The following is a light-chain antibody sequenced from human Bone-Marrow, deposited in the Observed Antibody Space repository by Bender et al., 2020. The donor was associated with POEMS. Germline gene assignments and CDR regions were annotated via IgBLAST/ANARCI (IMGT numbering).Light chain of an antibody. Sequence: QSALTQPASVSGSPGQSITISCTGTSSDIGSYHLVSWYQQHPGKAPKLTIYEVTKRPSGVSNRFSGSKSGNTASLTISGLQAEDEADYYCCSYARTTTPNWVFGGGTKLTVL. CDR3: CSYARTTTPNWV. J-gene: IGLJ3*02. CDR1: SSDIGSYHL. CDR2: EVT. V-gene: IGLV2-23*02.